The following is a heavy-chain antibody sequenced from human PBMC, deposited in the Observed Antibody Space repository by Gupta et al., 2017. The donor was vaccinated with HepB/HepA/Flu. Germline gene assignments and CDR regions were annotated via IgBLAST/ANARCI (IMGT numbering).Heavy chain of an antibody. V-gene: IGHV1-69*01. Sequence: QVQLVQSGAEVQKPGSSVKVSCKASGGTFSSYAISWARRAPGQGLEWMGGIIPIFGTANYAQKFQGRGTITADESTSTAYMELSSLRSEDTAVYYCARSSEPYYDFWSGYPDYYYYYYMDVWGKGTTVTVSS. D-gene: IGHD3-3*01. J-gene: IGHJ6*03. CDR3: ARSSEPYYDFWSGYPDYYYYYYMDV. CDR1: GGTFSSYA. CDR2: IIPIFGTA.